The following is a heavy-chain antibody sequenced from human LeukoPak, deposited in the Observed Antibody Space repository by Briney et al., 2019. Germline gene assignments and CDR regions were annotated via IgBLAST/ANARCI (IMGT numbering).Heavy chain of an antibody. D-gene: IGHD2-2*01. Sequence: PGGSLRLSCAASGFTFSSYAMHWVRQGPGKGLEWVAVISYDGSNKYYADSVKGRFTISRDNSENTLYLQMNSLRAEDTAVYYCARSPRVAGSRYYFDYWGQGTLVTVSS. J-gene: IGHJ4*02. CDR2: ISYDGSNK. CDR3: ARSPRVAGSRYYFDY. CDR1: GFTFSSYA. V-gene: IGHV3-30*04.